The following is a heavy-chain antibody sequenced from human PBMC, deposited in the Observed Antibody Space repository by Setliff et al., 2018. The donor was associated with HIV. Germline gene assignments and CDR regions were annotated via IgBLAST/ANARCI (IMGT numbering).Heavy chain of an antibody. CDR2: INHSGST. CDR1: GGTISGYN. J-gene: IGHJ4*02. Sequence: SETLSLTCAVYGGTISGYNWSWIRQPPGKGLEWIGEINHSGSTNYNPSLNSRVTISADTSKNQFSLKLSSVTAADTAVYYCARGLSFYDPGGFDYWGQGTLVTVSS. V-gene: IGHV4-34*01. D-gene: IGHD3-22*01. CDR3: ARGLSFYDPGGFDY.